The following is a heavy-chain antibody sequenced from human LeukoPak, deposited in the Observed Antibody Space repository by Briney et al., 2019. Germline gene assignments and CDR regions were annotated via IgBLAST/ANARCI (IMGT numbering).Heavy chain of an antibody. CDR3: ARLVVGSRDYYYYYYMDV. J-gene: IGHJ6*03. Sequence: SETLSLTCTVSGGSISSSTYYWGWIRQSPGKGLEWVGNLFYTGSTFYNPSLKTRVTISIDTSKKQFSLKLSSVTAEDTAVYYCARLVVGSRDYYYYYYMDVWGKGTTVTVSS. CDR2: LFYTGST. D-gene: IGHD2-8*02. V-gene: IGHV4-39*07. CDR1: GGSISSSTYY.